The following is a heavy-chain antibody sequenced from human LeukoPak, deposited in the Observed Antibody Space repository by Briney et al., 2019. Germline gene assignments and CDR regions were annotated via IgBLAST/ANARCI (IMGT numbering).Heavy chain of an antibody. CDR2: IYYSGST. V-gene: IGHV4-59*01. Sequence: SETLPLTCTVSGGSISSYYWSWIRQPPGKGLEWIGYIYYSGSTNYNPSLKSRVTISVDTSKNQFSLKLSSVTAADTAVYYCARSRRIAARQFDYWGQGTLVTVSS. CDR1: GGSISSYY. J-gene: IGHJ4*02. CDR3: ARSRRIAARQFDY. D-gene: IGHD6-6*01.